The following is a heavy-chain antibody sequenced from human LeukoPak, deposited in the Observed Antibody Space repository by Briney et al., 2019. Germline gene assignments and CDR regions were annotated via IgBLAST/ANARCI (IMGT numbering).Heavy chain of an antibody. V-gene: IGHV3-23*01. CDR3: AKGRDYYDSSGYYRGYYLDY. CDR2: ISGSGGST. Sequence: GGSLRLSCAASGFTFSSYAMSWVRQAPGKGLKWVSAISGSGGSTYYADSVKGRFTISRDNSKNTLYLQMNSLRAEDAAVYYCAKGRDYYDSSGYYRGYYLDYWGQGTLVTVSS. J-gene: IGHJ4*02. D-gene: IGHD3-22*01. CDR1: GFTFSSYA.